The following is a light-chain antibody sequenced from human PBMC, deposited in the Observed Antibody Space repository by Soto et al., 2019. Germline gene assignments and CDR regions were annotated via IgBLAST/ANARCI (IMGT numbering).Light chain of an antibody. CDR1: QSIYDK. CDR2: EAS. Sequence: EIVMPQSQATLSVSPGARVSLSGRASQSIYDKLAWYQQKPGQTPRLLIYEASTRATGISGSFSGSGSGTEFTLTISSLQSEDFAVYYCQQYNNWPRTFGQGTKVDIK. J-gene: IGKJ1*01. CDR3: QQYNNWPRT. V-gene: IGKV3-15*01.